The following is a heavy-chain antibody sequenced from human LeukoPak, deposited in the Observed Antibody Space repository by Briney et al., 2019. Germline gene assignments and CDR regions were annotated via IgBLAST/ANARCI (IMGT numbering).Heavy chain of an antibody. CDR1: GGSFSGYY. V-gene: IGHV4-34*01. Sequence: SETLSLTCAVYGGSFSGYYWSWIRQPPGKELEWIGEINHSGSTNYNPSLKSRVTISVDTSKNQFSLKLSSVTAADTAVYYCARTSDYGGVDYWGQGTLVTVSS. CDR2: INHSGST. J-gene: IGHJ4*02. D-gene: IGHD4-23*01. CDR3: ARTSDYGGVDY.